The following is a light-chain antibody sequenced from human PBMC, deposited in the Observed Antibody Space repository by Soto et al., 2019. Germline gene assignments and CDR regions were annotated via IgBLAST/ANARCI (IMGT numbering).Light chain of an antibody. CDR1: QSVGRN. Sequence: EIVLTQSPATLSLSPGERATLSCRTSQSVGRNLAWYQQKPGQAPRLLMYDTSNRATGNPARFSGSGSGTDFTLTINTLEPEDFGVYYCQTRSNWPLTFGGGTKVEIK. J-gene: IGKJ4*01. CDR3: QTRSNWPLT. V-gene: IGKV3-11*01. CDR2: DTS.